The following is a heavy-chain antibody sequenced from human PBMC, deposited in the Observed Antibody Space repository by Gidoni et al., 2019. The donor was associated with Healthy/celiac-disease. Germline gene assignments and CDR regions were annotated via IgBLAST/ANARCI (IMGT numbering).Heavy chain of an antibody. CDR2: ISGSGGST. CDR1: GFTFSRYA. V-gene: IGHV3-23*01. Sequence: EVQLLESGGGLVQPGGSLRLSCAASGFTFSRYAMSWVRQAPGKGLELVSAISGSGGSTYYADSVKGRFTISRDNSKNTLYLQMNSLRAEDTAVYYCAKLEAYCGGDCYSPFDYWGQGTLVTVSS. CDR3: AKLEAYCGGDCYSPFDY. J-gene: IGHJ4*02. D-gene: IGHD2-21*02.